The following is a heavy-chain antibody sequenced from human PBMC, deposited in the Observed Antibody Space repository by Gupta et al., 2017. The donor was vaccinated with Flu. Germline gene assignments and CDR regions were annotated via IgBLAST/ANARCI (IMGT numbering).Heavy chain of an antibody. D-gene: IGHD1-7*01. V-gene: IGHV3-23*01. Sequence: GFTFSRYAMSWVRQATGEGLEWVSAMSASGISKYYADSGKGRFTISRDSSKNTLFLQLSSLRAEDTAVYYCTPSTPGSGTSWGQGTRVTVSS. CDR3: TPSTPGSGTS. CDR1: GFTFSRYA. J-gene: IGHJ5*02. CDR2: MSASGISK.